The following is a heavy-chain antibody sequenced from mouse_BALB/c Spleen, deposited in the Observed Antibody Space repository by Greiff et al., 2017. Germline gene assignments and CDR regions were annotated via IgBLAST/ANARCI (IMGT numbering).Heavy chain of an antibody. CDR1: GYSFTSYW. Sequence: VQLQQSGTVLARPGASVKMSCKASGYSFTSYWMHWVKQRPGQGLEWIGAIYPGNSDTSYNQKFKGKAKLTAVTSASTAYMELSSLTNEDSAVYYCTRARSTMSTFAYWGQGTLVTVSA. V-gene: IGHV1-5*01. CDR2: IYPGNSDT. J-gene: IGHJ3*01. CDR3: TRARSTMSTFAY. D-gene: IGHD2-4*01.